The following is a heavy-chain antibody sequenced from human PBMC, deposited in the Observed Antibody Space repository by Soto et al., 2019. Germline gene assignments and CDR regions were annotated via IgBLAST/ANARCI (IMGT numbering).Heavy chain of an antibody. CDR1: GFTFTSSA. V-gene: IGHV1-69*13. CDR2: IIASGGKA. D-gene: IGHD3-10*01. Sequence: SVKVSCKASGFTFTSSAVQWVRQALGQGLEWIGWIIASGGKANYAQKFQGRVTITADESTSTAYMELGSLTSEDTAVYYCARDLLGFGYTYADVWGQGTTVTVSS. J-gene: IGHJ6*02. CDR3: ARDLLGFGYTYADV.